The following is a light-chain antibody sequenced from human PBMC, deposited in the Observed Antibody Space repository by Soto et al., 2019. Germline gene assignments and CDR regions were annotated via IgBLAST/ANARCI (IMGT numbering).Light chain of an antibody. CDR1: SSNIGAGYG. V-gene: IGLV1-40*01. J-gene: IGLJ2*01. CDR3: QSYDSSLSVV. CDR2: VND. Sequence: QSVLTQPPSVSGAPGQRVSISCTGSSSNIGAGYGVHWYQQLPGAAPKLLIYVNDNRPSGVPDRFSGSKSGASASLAITGFQAEDEADYYCQSYDSSLSVVFGGGTKLTVL.